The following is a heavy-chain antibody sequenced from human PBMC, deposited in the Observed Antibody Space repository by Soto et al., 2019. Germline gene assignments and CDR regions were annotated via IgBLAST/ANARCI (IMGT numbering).Heavy chain of an antibody. CDR2: IYHSGST. J-gene: IGHJ3*02. Sequence: PSETLSLTCAVSGASISSAGYSWSWIRQPPGKGLEWIGYIYHSGSTYYNPSLNSRVTISVDRSKNQFSLKLSSVTAADTAVYYCARCMITFGGVIVIPPDIWGQGTVVTV. CDR1: GASISSAGYS. D-gene: IGHD3-16*02. V-gene: IGHV4-30-2*01. CDR3: ARCMITFGGVIVIPPDI.